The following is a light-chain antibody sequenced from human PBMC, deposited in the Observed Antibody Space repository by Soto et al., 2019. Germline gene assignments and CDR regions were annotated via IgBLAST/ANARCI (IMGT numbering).Light chain of an antibody. Sequence: EIVLTQSPGTLSLSPGERATLSCRASQSVRSSYLAWYQQKLGQAPRLLIYGVSNRATGIPDRFSGSGSGTDVTLTISRLESEDFAVYYCQQYGTSPRTFGQGTKVAIK. J-gene: IGKJ1*01. V-gene: IGKV3-20*01. CDR1: QSVRSSY. CDR3: QQYGTSPRT. CDR2: GVS.